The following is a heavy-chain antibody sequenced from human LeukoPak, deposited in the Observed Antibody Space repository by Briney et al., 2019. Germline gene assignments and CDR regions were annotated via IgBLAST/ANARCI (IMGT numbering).Heavy chain of an antibody. CDR3: ARGPGHYYGSGSPS. V-gene: IGHV3-21*01. Sequence: PGGSLTLFCEDSGFTFRSYEMNWVRQAPGKGLEWVSSISSSSSYIYYADSVKGRFTISRDNAKNSLYLQMNSLRAEDTAVYYCARGPGHYYGSGSPSWGQGTLVTVSS. CDR2: ISSSSSYI. D-gene: IGHD3-10*01. J-gene: IGHJ4*02. CDR1: GFTFRSYE.